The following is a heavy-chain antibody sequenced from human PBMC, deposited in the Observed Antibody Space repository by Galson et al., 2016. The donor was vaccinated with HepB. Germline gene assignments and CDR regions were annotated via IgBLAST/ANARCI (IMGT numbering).Heavy chain of an antibody. CDR1: RLTFSTYW. D-gene: IGHD2-15*01. J-gene: IGHJ3*02. CDR3: ARDRSPAQANNWYDALDI. CDR2: INQNGGRT. Sequence: SLRLSCAASRLTFSTYWMTWVRQAPGNRLEWVANINQNGGRTNYVDSVKGRFTISRDNAKNSLYLQMNSLRPEDTAIYYCARDRSPAQANNWYDALDIWGQGTLVTVSS. V-gene: IGHV3-7*04.